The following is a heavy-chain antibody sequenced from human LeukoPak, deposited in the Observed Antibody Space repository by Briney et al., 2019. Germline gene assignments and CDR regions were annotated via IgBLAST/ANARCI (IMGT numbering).Heavy chain of an antibody. V-gene: IGHV4-31*03. CDR1: GGSISSGGYY. D-gene: IGHD2-15*01. CDR3: ARASAYCSGGSCYRNWFDP. CDR2: IYYSGST. Sequence: SETLSLTCTVSGGSISSGGYYWGWIRQHPGKGLEWIGYIYYSGSTYYNPSLKSRVTISVDTSKNQFSLKLSSVTAADTAVYYCARASAYCSGGSCYRNWFDPWGQGTLVTVSS. J-gene: IGHJ5*02.